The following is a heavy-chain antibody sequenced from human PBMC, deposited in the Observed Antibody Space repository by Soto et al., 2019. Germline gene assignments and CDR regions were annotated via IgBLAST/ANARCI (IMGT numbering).Heavy chain of an antibody. CDR3: ARVPREYSSSSKGDWYFDL. V-gene: IGHV3-48*01. CDR2: ISSSSSTI. CDR1: GFTFSSYS. D-gene: IGHD6-6*01. Sequence: GGSLGLSCAASGFTFSSYSMNWVRPAPGKGLEWVSYISSSSSTIYYADSVKGRFTISRDNAKNSLYLQMNSLRAEDTAVYYCARVPREYSSSSKGDWYFDLWGRGTLVTVSS. J-gene: IGHJ2*01.